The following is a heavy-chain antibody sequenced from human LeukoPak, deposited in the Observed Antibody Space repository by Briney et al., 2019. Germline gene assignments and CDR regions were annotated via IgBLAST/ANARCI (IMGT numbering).Heavy chain of an antibody. CDR3: AKGGPTVKGNYFDY. CDR1: GFSFSSYW. D-gene: IGHD4-17*01. Sequence: GGSLRLSCAASGFSFSSYWMNWVRQAPGKGLEWVANIKQDGSEKYYVDSVEGRFTISRDNSKNTLYLQMNSLRAEDTAVYYCAKGGPTVKGNYFDYWGQGTLVTVSS. J-gene: IGHJ4*02. CDR2: IKQDGSEK. V-gene: IGHV3-7*01.